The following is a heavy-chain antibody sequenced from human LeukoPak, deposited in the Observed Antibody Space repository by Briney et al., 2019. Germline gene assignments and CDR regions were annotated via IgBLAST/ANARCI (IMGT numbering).Heavy chain of an antibody. D-gene: IGHD6-13*01. CDR2: IYPGDSDT. CDR1: GYNFVSYW. CDR3: VRLSGSMQALPPQY. Sequence: GESLKISCQTSGYNFVSYWIGWVRQVPGRGLEFMGIIYPGDSDTRYSPSFQGQVTVSADRSIATAYLQWSSLKASDTAMYYCVRLSGSMQALPPQYWGQGTLVTVSS. J-gene: IGHJ4*02. V-gene: IGHV5-51*01.